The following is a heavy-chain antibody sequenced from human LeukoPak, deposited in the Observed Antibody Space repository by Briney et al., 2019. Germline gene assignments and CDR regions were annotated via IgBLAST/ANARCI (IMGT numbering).Heavy chain of an antibody. CDR3: ARGRDSGSFIIDY. J-gene: IGHJ4*02. V-gene: IGHV3-30-3*01. D-gene: IGHD3-10*01. CDR2: ISSDGTTE. CDR1: GFTFASYA. Sequence: PGGSLRLSCAGSGFTFASYAVHWVRQAPGKSLEWVAFISSDGTTEHYRDSVKGRFTLSRDNSKNTVSLQMNSLGTEDTAVYYCARGRDSGSFIIDYWGQGTLVTVSS.